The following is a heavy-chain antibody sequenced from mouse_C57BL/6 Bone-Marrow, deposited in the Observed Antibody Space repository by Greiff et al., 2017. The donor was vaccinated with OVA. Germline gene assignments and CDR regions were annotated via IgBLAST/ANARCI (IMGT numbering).Heavy chain of an antibody. CDR3: ARGTDLDY. CDR2: IYPYNGVS. D-gene: IGHD3-1*01. CDR1: GYSFTGYY. Sequence: VQLKESGPELVKPGASVKISCKASGYSFTGYYMHWVKQSHGNILDWIGYIYPYNGVSSSNQKFKGKATLTVAKSSSPAYMELRSLTSEDSAIYYGARGTDLDYGCQGTTLTVSS. V-gene: IGHV1-31*01. J-gene: IGHJ2*01.